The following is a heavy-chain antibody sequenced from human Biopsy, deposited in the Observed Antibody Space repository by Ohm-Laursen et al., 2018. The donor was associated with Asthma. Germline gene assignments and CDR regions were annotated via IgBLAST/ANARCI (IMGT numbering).Heavy chain of an antibody. CDR1: GYTFTSYA. CDR3: ARPYYDSSGYYYENLSFDY. J-gene: IGHJ4*02. D-gene: IGHD3-22*01. V-gene: IGHV1-3*01. Sequence: SVKVSCKASGYTFTSYAMHWVRQAPGQRLEWMGWINAGNGNTKYSQKFQGRVTITRDTSASTAYMELSSLKSEDTAVYYCARPYYDSSGYYYENLSFDYWGQGTLVTVSS. CDR2: INAGNGNT.